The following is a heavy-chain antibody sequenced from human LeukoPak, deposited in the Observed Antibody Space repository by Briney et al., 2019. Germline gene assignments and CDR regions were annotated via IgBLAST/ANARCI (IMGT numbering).Heavy chain of an antibody. CDR3: ARDQGIAVAGTNFQN. CDR2: ISSSSSTI. V-gene: IGHV3-48*02. Sequence: QAGGSLRLSCATSGFFFSIYSMNGVRQAPGEGLGWVSYISSSSSTIYYAASVKRRFTVSRDNAKNSLFLQMNSLRDEDTAVYYCARDQGIAVAGTNFQNWGQGTLVTVSS. J-gene: IGHJ1*01. CDR1: GFFFSIYS. D-gene: IGHD6-19*01.